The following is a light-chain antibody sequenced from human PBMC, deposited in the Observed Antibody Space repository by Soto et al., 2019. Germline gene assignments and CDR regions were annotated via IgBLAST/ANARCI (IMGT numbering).Light chain of an antibody. CDR1: QSVSSY. V-gene: IGKV3-20*01. Sequence: EIVLTQSPATLSLSPGERATLSCRASQSVSSYLAWYQQKPGQAPRLIIYDGSSRATAIPDRFSGSGSGTGFSLTITRLEPEDFAVYYCQQYLNSPWTFGQGTKVDIK. CDR2: DGS. CDR3: QQYLNSPWT. J-gene: IGKJ1*01.